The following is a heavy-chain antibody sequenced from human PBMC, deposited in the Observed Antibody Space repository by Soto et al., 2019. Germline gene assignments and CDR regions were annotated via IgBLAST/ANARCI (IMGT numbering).Heavy chain of an antibody. J-gene: IGHJ3*02. CDR2: IKGDGSEK. CDR3: AILNKYASHGDAFDI. V-gene: IGHV3-7*01. Sequence: PGGSLRLSCAASGFTFSRYWMSCVRQAPGKGLEWVANIKGDGSEKYYVDSVKGRFTISRDNAKNSLYLQMNSLRAEDTAVYYCAILNKYASHGDAFDIWRQGTMVTVS. CDR1: GFTFSRYW. D-gene: IGHD2-8*01.